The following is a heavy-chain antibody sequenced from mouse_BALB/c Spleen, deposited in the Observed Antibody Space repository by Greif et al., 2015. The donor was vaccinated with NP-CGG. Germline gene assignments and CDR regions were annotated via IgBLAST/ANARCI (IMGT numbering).Heavy chain of an antibody. Sequence: EVQLQQSGPGLVKPSQSLSLTCTVTGYSITSDYAWNWIRQFPGNKLEWMGYISYSGSTSYNPPLKSQISITRDTSKNQFFLQLNSVTTEDTATYYCARWLGAMDYWGQGTSVTVSS. D-gene: IGHD2-2*01. V-gene: IGHV3-2*02. CDR1: GYSITSDYA. J-gene: IGHJ4*01. CDR3: ARWLGAMDY. CDR2: ISYSGST.